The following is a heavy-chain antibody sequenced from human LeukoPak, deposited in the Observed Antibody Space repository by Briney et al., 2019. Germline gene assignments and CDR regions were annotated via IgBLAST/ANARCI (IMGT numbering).Heavy chain of an antibody. V-gene: IGHV3-9*03. CDR3: VKDRQPYSSYFDL. CDR2: ISWNSGTI. CDR1: GFSFDDYA. J-gene: IGHJ2*01. Sequence: GRSLRLSCAASGFSFDDYAMHWVRQAPGKGLEWVSGISWNSGTIGYVDSVEGRFTISRDNAKNSLYLDMNSLRAEDMALYYCVKDRQPYSSYFDLWGRGTLVTVSS. D-gene: IGHD6-6*01.